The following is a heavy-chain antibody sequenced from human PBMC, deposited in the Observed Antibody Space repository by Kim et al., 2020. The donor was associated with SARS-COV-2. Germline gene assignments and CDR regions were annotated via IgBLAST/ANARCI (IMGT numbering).Heavy chain of an antibody. V-gene: IGHV4-39*01. D-gene: IGHD6-19*01. CDR1: GGSISSSSYH. CDR3: VRIRSESSGWLPFVY. CDR2: IYYDGSA. J-gene: IGHJ4*02. Sequence: SETLSLTCIVSGGSISSSSYHWGWIRQPPGKTLEWIGNIYYDGSAYYNPSLNSRGTISVDTSTNQLSLKLTSVDAADTAVYYCVRIRSESSGWLPFVYWGEGTLVSVSS.